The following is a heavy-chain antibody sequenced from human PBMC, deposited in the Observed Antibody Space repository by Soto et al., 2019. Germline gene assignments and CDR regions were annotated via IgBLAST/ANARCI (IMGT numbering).Heavy chain of an antibody. CDR2: IFYSGST. J-gene: IGHJ5*02. Sequence: ETLSLTCAVSGDSITRSNFYWGWIRQPPGKGLEWLGSIFYSGSTFYNPALKSRVTFSVDTSKNHFSLKLSSVTAADTAVYYCARHKTTMLTVVSAFDPWGQGTRVTVSS. V-gene: IGHV4-39*02. D-gene: IGHD3-22*01. CDR1: GDSITRSNFY. CDR3: ARHKTTMLTVVSAFDP.